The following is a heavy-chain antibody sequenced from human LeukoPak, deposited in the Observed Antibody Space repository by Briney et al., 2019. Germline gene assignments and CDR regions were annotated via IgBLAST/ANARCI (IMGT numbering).Heavy chain of an antibody. D-gene: IGHD3-16*02. J-gene: IGHJ4*02. Sequence: SETLSLNCSVSGGSISSYWWSWIRQPAGKGLEFIGRIYTTGRTNYNPSLKSRVSVSVDTSKNKFSLELRSVTAADTAVYFCARAGYTISSYRFDYWGQGALVTVPS. CDR3: ARAGYTISSYRFDY. CDR2: IYTTGRT. V-gene: IGHV4-4*07. CDR1: GGSISSYW.